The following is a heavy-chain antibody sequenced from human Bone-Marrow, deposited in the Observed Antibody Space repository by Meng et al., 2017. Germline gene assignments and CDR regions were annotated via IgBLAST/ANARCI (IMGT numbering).Heavy chain of an antibody. Sequence: GSLRLSCTVPGGPIISSSYYWAWIRQPPGKGLEWIGSIYYSVSTYYNPSPKSRVTISVDTSKNQFSLKRSSVTAADTAVYYCARDYCGSDYFGVPSNYYYYGMDVWGQGTTVTVSS. V-gene: IGHV4-39*07. D-gene: IGHD1-26*01. CDR1: GGPIISSSYY. CDR3: ARDYCGSDYFGVPSNYYYYGMDV. CDR2: IYYSVST. J-gene: IGHJ6*02.